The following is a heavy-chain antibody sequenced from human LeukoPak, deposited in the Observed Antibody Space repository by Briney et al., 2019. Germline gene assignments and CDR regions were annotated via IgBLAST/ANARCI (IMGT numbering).Heavy chain of an antibody. D-gene: IGHD5-12*01. Sequence: GGSLRLSCAASGVTFSDYGMNWVRQAPGEGLEWVSFISSSSHIRYYADSVKGRFTISRDNAKNSLFLQMNSLRDEDTAVYYCARGRGYSAPFDYWGQGNLVTVSS. V-gene: IGHV3-48*02. CDR2: ISSSSHIR. J-gene: IGHJ4*02. CDR1: GVTFSDYG. CDR3: ARGRGYSAPFDY.